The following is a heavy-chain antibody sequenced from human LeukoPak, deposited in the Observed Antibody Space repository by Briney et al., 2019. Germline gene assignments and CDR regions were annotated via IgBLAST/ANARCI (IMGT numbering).Heavy chain of an antibody. J-gene: IGHJ4*02. CDR2: IYPGDSDT. CDR3: ARHSYDSSGQYYLY. V-gene: IGHV5-51*01. Sequence: HGESLQISCKGSGYSFTSYWIGWVRQLPGKGLEWMGIIYPGDSDTRYSPSFQGQVTISADKSISTAYLQWSSLKASDTAMYYCARHSYDSSGQYYLYWGQGTLVTVSS. CDR1: GYSFTSYW. D-gene: IGHD3-22*01.